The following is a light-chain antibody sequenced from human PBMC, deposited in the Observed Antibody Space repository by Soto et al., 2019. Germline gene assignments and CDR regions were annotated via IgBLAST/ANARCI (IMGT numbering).Light chain of an antibody. V-gene: IGKV1-27*01. Sequence: DIQMTQSPSSLSASVGDRVTITCRASQGISNYLAWYQQKPGKVPKLLIYAASTLQSGVPSRFNGSGAGTDFTLTISSLQPEDVATYYCQKYNSAPPNTFGQGTKVEIK. J-gene: IGKJ1*01. CDR2: AAS. CDR1: QGISNY. CDR3: QKYNSAPPNT.